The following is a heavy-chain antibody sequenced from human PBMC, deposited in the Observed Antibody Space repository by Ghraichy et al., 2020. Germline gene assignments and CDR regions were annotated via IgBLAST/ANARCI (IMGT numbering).Heavy chain of an antibody. D-gene: IGHD3-9*01. CDR3: AKDPTPRYVMSEYYFDY. Sequence: SLRLSCAASGFTFDDYAMHWVRQAPGKGLEWVSGISWNSGSIGYADSVKGRFTISRDNAKNSLYLQMNSRRAEDTALYYCAKDPTPRYVMSEYYFDYWGQGTLVTVSS. J-gene: IGHJ4*02. V-gene: IGHV3-9*01. CDR1: GFTFDDYA. CDR2: ISWNSGSI.